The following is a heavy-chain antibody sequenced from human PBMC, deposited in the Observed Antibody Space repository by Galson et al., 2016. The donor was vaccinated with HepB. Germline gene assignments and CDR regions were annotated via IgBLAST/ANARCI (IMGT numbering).Heavy chain of an antibody. CDR3: ATAPGAGTF. V-gene: IGHV1-2*02. CDR1: GNTFTDYW. D-gene: IGHD6-19*01. J-gene: IGHJ6*02. CDR2: INPYNGAT. Sequence: SCKASGNTFTDYWIHWVRQSPGLGLQWMAWINPYNGATKYAPNFQDRVTMTTGTSITTVYIEVRGLRSDDTAVYFCATAPGAGTFWGQGTTVTVS.